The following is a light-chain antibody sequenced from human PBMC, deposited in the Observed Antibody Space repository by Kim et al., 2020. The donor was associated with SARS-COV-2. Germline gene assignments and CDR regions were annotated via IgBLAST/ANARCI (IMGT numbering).Light chain of an antibody. CDR1: QGISSR. V-gene: IGKV1-12*01. Sequence: DIQMTQSPSSVSASVGDRVIISCRASQGISSRLAWYQQKPGKAPKILIYGASNLQSGVPSRFSGSGSGTEFTLTINNLQTEDFATYYCQQAQSFPLTFGGGTKVDIK. J-gene: IGKJ4*01. CDR2: GAS. CDR3: QQAQSFPLT.